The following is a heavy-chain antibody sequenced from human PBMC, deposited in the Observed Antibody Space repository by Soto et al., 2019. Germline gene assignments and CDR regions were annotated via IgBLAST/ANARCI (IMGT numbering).Heavy chain of an antibody. V-gene: IGHV4-39*01. J-gene: IGHJ5*02. D-gene: IGHD6-13*01. CDR1: GGSISSGSYY. CDR2: IYYSGST. CDR3: ARHVSSTLNWFDP. Sequence: SETLSLTCTVSGGSISSGSYYWGWIRQPPGKGLEWIGSIYYSGSTYYNTSLKSRVTISVGTSKNQFSLKLSSVTAADKVVYYCARHVSSTLNWFDPWGQGILVTVSS.